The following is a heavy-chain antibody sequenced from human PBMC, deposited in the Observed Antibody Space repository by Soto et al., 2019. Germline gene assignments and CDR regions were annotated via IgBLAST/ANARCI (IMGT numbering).Heavy chain of an antibody. V-gene: IGHV4-30-4*01. Sequence: QVQLQESGPGLVKPSQTLSLTCTVSGAPLSSDDHYWTWIRQPPGKGLEWIGYSYYSGSTYYNPSLKSRIIISIDTSRNQFSLKLRSATAADTAVYYCARSTGRFWGQGTLVTVSS. CDR1: GAPLSSDDHY. J-gene: IGHJ4*02. CDR3: ARSTGRF. CDR2: SYYSGST.